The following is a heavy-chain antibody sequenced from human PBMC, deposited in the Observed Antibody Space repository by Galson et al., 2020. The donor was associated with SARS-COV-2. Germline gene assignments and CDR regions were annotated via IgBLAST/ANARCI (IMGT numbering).Heavy chain of an antibody. CDR1: GDSISRTTYY. Sequence: SETLSLTCSVSGDSISRTTYYWSWIRQTPGKGLEWIGSIYHSGSTYYNPSLKSRVTMSVDTSKNQFSLRLNSVTVADTAVYFCAGDRLKVRGVRYYYYGLDVWGEGTTVTVSS. CDR2: IYHSGST. V-gene: IGHV4-39*07. D-gene: IGHD3-10*01. CDR3: AGDRLKVRGVRYYYYGLDV. J-gene: IGHJ6*02.